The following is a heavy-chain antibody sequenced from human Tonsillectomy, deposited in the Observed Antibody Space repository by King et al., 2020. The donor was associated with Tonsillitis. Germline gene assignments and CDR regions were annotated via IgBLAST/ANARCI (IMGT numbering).Heavy chain of an antibody. CDR1: GYTFTGYY. CDR3: AENVVLIAAPGSGPAVYFDY. CDR2: INPHSGGT. Sequence: QLVQSGAEVKKPGASVKVSCKASGYTFTGYYIHWVRQAPGQGLEWMGWINPHSGGTNLAQKFQGRVTLTRDTSINTAYMEVSRLKSDDTTVYYCAENVVLIAAPGSGPAVYFDYWGHGTRVTVSS. V-gene: IGHV1-2*02. D-gene: IGHD2-15*01. J-gene: IGHJ4*01.